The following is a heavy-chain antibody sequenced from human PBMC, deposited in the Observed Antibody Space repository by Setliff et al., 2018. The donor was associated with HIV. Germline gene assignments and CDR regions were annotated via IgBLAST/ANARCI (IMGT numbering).Heavy chain of an antibody. D-gene: IGHD3-10*01. Sequence: PSETLSLTCAVYGGSLSGFYWNWIRQSPGKGLEWIGEINHRGGVNYNPSFNSRLTMSVDTSKNQFSLKLTSVTAADTAVYYCASFFWECSDNLCHRSSQFWDQGALVTVSS. J-gene: IGHJ1*01. CDR1: GGSLSGFY. CDR3: ASFFWECSDNLCHRSSQF. V-gene: IGHV4-34*01. CDR2: INHRGGV.